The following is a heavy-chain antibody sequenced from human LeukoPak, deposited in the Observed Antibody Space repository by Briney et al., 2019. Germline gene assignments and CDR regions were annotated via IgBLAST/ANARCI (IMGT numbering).Heavy chain of an antibody. D-gene: IGHD1-26*01. V-gene: IGHV4-59*08. J-gene: IGHJ4*02. CDR3: ARQRPGSYFDY. CDR2: IYYGGST. Sequence: SETLSLTCTVSGCSLSSYYRHWIRQPPGKGREWMGYIYYGGSTNYNPSLKSRVTISVDTSKNQFSLKLSSVTAADTAVYYCARQRPGSYFDYWGQGTLVTVSS. CDR1: GCSLSSYY.